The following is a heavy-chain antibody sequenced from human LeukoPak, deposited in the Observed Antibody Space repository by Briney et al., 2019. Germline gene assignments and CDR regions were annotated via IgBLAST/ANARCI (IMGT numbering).Heavy chain of an antibody. CDR1: GYTFTGYY. D-gene: IGHD1-26*01. J-gene: IGHJ4*02. CDR2: IDPNSGGT. CDR3: AKDLGSGSYQPSDY. Sequence: VASVKVSCKTSGYTFTGYYMHWVRQAPGQGLEWMGWIDPNSGGTNYAQRFQGRVTVTRDTSISTVYMELSSLRSDDTAVYYCAKDLGSGSYQPSDYWGQGTLVTVSS. V-gene: IGHV1-2*02.